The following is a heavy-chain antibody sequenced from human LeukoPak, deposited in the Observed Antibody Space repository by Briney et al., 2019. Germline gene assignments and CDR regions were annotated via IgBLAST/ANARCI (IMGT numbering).Heavy chain of an antibody. Sequence: PGGSLRLSCAASGFSFSSYWMTWVRQAPGKGLEWVANIKQDASEKNYVDSVKGRFTISRDNAEKSLYLQMNSLRAEDTAVYYCAKAFRAAAGPLDYWGQGTLVTVSS. CDR1: GFSFSSYW. CDR3: AKAFRAAAGPLDY. CDR2: IKQDASEK. J-gene: IGHJ4*02. V-gene: IGHV3-7*03. D-gene: IGHD6-13*01.